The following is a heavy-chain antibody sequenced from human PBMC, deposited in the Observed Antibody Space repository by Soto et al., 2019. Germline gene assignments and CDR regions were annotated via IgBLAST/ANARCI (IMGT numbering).Heavy chain of an antibody. D-gene: IGHD4-17*01. CDR1: GFILRDYY. J-gene: IGHJ6*02. CDR3: ARLTVTPNYAMDV. CDR2: ISSGGTYI. V-gene: IGHV3-11*06. Sequence: LRLSCAASGFILRDYYMTWIRQAPGKGLDYISYISSGGTYISYADSVKGRFTISRDNAKNSLFLQLNSLRAEDTGVYFCARLTVTPNYAMDVWGQGTTVTVSS.